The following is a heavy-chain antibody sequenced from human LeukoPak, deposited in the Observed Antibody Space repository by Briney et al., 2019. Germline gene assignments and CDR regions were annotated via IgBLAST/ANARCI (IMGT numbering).Heavy chain of an antibody. CDR2: IYYSGST. V-gene: IGHV4-59*01. D-gene: IGHD3-16*01. Sequence: SETLSLTCTVSGGSISSYYWSWIRQPPGKGLEWIGYIYYSGSTNYNPSLKSRVTISVDTSKNQFSLKLSSVTAAGTAVYYCARNYDYVWGSSNWFDPWGQGTLVTVSS. CDR1: GGSISSYY. J-gene: IGHJ5*02. CDR3: ARNYDYVWGSSNWFDP.